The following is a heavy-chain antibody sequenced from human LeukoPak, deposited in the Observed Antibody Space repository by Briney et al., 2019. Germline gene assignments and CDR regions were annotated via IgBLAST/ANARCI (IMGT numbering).Heavy chain of an antibody. D-gene: IGHD6-19*01. J-gene: IGHJ5*02. CDR1: GGSISGHY. CDR3: ARRDPSGSGWDVSNWFDP. Sequence: PSETLSLTCTFSGGSISGHYWSWIRQPPGKGLEWIGYIRYTGTTNYNPSLKGRVTMSVDTSKNQFSLKLSSVTAADTAVYYCARRDPSGSGWDVSNWFDPWGQGTLVTVSS. V-gene: IGHV4-59*11. CDR2: IRYTGTT.